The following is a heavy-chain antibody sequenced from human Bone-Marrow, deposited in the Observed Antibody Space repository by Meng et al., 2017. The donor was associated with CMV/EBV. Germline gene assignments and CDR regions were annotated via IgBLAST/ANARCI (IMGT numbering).Heavy chain of an antibody. CDR2: IYYSGST. CDR3: AREGVIPAANPLYHYFYGMDV. J-gene: IGHJ6*02. D-gene: IGHD2-2*01. V-gene: IGHV4-59*01. Sequence: SETLSLTCTVSGGSISSYYWSWIRQPPGKGLEWIGYIYYSGSTNYNPSLKSRVTISVDTSKNQFSLKLSSVTAADTAVYYCAREGVIPAANPLYHYFYGMDVWGQGTTVTVSS. CDR1: GGSISSYY.